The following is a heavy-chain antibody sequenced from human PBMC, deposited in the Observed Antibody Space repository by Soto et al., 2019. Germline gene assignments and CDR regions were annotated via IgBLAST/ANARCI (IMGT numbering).Heavy chain of an antibody. CDR3: ARDRGSSSWYFDP. J-gene: IGHJ5*02. CDR1: GFTFSSYS. D-gene: IGHD6-13*01. V-gene: IGHV3-21*01. CDR2: ISSSSSYI. Sequence: GGSLRLSCAASGFTFSSYSMNWVRQAPGKGLEWVSSISSSSSYIYYADSVKGRFTISRDNAKNSLYLQMNSLRAEDTAVYYCARDRGSSSWYFDPWGQGTLVTVSS.